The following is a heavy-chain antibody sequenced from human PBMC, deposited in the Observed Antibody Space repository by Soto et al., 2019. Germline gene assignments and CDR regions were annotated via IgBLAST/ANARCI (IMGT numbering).Heavy chain of an antibody. J-gene: IGHJ6*03. V-gene: IGHV3-7*01. CDR1: GFTFSSYW. D-gene: IGHD3-9*01. CDR2: IKQDGSEK. CDR3: ARCPILTDYSYYYYYYMAV. Sequence: GGSLRLSCAASGFTFSSYWMSWVRQAPGKGLEWVANIKQDGSEKYYVDSVKGRFTISRDNAKNSLYLQMNSLRAEDTAVYYCARCPILTDYSYYYYYYMAVWGKGTTVTVSS.